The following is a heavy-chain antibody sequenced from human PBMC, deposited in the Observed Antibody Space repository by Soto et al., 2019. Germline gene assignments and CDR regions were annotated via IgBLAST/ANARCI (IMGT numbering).Heavy chain of an antibody. D-gene: IGHD6-13*01. V-gene: IGHV3-48*03. Sequence: GGSLRLSCAASGFTFSSYEMNWVRQAPGKGLEWVSYISSSGSTIYYADSVKGRFTISRDNAKNSLYLQMNSLRAEDTAVYYCARDGSDSSSWYGLSDYYYGMDVWGQGTTVTVSS. CDR2: ISSSGSTI. CDR1: GFTFSSYE. CDR3: ARDGSDSSSWYGLSDYYYGMDV. J-gene: IGHJ6*02.